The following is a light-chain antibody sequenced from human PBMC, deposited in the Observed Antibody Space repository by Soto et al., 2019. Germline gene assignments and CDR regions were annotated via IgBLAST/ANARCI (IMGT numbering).Light chain of an antibody. CDR1: SSDIGAGYD. J-gene: IGLJ3*02. Sequence: QSVLTQPPSMSGAPGQRVTISCTGSSSDIGAGYDVHWYQQFPGTAPKLLIYSNINRPSGVPDRFAGSKSGTSASLAITGLQAEDEADYYCPSYDSILGGSKGVFGGGTKLTVL. V-gene: IGLV1-40*01. CDR2: SNI. CDR3: PSYDSILGGSKGV.